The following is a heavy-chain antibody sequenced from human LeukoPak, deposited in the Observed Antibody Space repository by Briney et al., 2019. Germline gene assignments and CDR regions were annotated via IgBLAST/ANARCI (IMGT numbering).Heavy chain of an antibody. CDR1: GGSISSYY. J-gene: IGHJ5*02. CDR3: AREAQYSSSWYVRASMRRAVDNWFDP. V-gene: IGHV4-59*01. Sequence: SETLSLTCTVSGGSISSYYWSWIRQPPGKGLEWIGYIYYSGSTNYNPSLKSRVTISVDTSKNQFSLKLSSVTAADTAVYYCAREAQYSSSWYVRASMRRAVDNWFDPWGQGTLVTVSS. CDR2: IYYSGST. D-gene: IGHD6-13*01.